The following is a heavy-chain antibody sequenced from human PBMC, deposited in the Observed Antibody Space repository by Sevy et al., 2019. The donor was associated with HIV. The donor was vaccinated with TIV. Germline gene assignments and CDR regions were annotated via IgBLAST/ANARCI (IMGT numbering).Heavy chain of an antibody. V-gene: IGHV4-30-2*01. CDR3: ARDSGDYPYYFDH. CDR2: IYHTGNT. Sequence: SETLSLTCAVSGDSISSGIYSWNWIRQPPGKGLEWIGYIYHTGNTYYNPSLRSRVTISVETSKNHCSLKLTSVTAADTAVYYCARDSGDYPYYFDHWGQGTLGTVSS. CDR1: GDSISSGIYS. D-gene: IGHD2-21*02. J-gene: IGHJ4*02.